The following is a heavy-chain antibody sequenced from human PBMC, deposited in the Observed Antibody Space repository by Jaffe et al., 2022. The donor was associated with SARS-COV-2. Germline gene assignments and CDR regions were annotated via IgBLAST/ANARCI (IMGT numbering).Heavy chain of an antibody. CDR1: GFTFSSYA. J-gene: IGHJ6*02. CDR2: ISYDGSNK. D-gene: IGHD5-12*01. V-gene: IGHV3-30-3*01. Sequence: QVQLVESGGGVVQPGRSLRLSCAASGFTFSSYAMHWVRQAPGKGLEWVAVISYDGSNKYYADSVKGRFTISRDNSKNTLYLQMNSLRAEDTAVYYCAREGPSGYSGYDAWRYYYYGMDVWGQGTTVTVSS. CDR3: AREGPSGYSGYDAWRYYYYGMDV.